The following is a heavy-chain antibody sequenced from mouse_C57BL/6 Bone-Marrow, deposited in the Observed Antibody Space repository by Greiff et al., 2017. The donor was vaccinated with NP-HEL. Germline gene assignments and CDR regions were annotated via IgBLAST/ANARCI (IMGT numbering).Heavy chain of an antibody. Sequence: EVKLVESGPGLVKPSQSLSLTCSVTGYSITSGYYWNWIRRFPGNKLEWVGSISYDGSNNYSPSLKNRISITRDTSKNQFFLKLNSVTAEDTATYYGARAYGNYLDYRGQGTTLTVSS. V-gene: IGHV3-6*01. CDR2: ISYDGSN. D-gene: IGHD2-10*02. CDR1: GYSITSGYY. CDR3: ARAYGNYLDY. J-gene: IGHJ2*01.